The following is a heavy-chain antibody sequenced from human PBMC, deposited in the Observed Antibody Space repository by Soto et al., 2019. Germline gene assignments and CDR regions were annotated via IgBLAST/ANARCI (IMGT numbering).Heavy chain of an antibody. CDR2: INAGNGNT. J-gene: IGHJ4*02. CDR3: ARVSSGWPGFDY. CDR1: GYTFTSYA. V-gene: IGHV1-3*01. D-gene: IGHD6-19*01. Sequence: ASVKVSCKASGYTFTSYAMHWVRQAPGQRLEWMGWINAGNGNTKYSQKFQGRVTITRDTSARTAYMELSSLRSEDTAVYYCARVSSGWPGFDYWGQGTLVTVS.